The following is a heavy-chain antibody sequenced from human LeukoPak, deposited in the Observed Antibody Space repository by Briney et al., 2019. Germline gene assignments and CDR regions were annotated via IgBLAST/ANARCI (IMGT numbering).Heavy chain of an antibody. CDR2: ISGSGGSS. Sequence: PGGSLRLSCAASGLSISDNYMSWVRQAPGQRLEWVSGISGSGGSSYYANSVKGRFTISRDNSKNTLYLQMNSLRAEDTAVYYCAKTYSWYYFDYWGQGTLVTISS. V-gene: IGHV3-23*01. D-gene: IGHD6-13*01. CDR3: AKTYSWYYFDY. J-gene: IGHJ4*02. CDR1: GLSISDNY.